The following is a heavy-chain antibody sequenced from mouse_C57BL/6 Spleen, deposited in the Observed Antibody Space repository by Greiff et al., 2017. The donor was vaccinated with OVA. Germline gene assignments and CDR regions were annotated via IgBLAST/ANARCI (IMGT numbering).Heavy chain of an antibody. CDR2: IHPNSGST. CDR1: GYTFTSYW. CDR3: ASYGYDGIAY. J-gene: IGHJ3*01. D-gene: IGHD2-2*01. V-gene: IGHV1-64*01. Sequence: VQLQQPGAELVKPGASVKLSCKASGYTFTSYWMHWVKQKPGQGLEWIGMIHPNSGSTNYNEKFKSKATLTVDKSSSTAYMQLSSLTSEDSAVYYCASYGYDGIAYWGQGTLVTVSA.